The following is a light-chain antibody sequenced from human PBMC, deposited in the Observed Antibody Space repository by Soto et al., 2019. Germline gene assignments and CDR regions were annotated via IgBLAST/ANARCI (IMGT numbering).Light chain of an antibody. CDR1: QTIDSW. J-gene: IGKJ1*01. CDR3: QPYHIYSGT. V-gene: IGKV1-5*03. Sequence: DIISCRASQTIDSWLAWYQQRPGKPPNLLIYKASTLASGVPSRFSGSGSGTEFTLSMKSLQPYDFATYYCQPYHIYSGTLGEGTKVDIK. CDR2: KAS.